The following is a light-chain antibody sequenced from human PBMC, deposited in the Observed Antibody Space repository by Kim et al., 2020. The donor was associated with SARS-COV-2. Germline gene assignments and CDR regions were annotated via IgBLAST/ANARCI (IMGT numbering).Light chain of an antibody. CDR2: AAS. Sequence: SSLSASVGDRVTITCRASQSISSYLDWYQQKPGKAPKLLIYAASSLQSGVPSRFSGSGSGTDFTLTISSLQPEDFATYYCQQIRTFGQGTKVDIK. J-gene: IGKJ1*01. CDR3: QQIRT. V-gene: IGKV1-39*01. CDR1: QSISSY.